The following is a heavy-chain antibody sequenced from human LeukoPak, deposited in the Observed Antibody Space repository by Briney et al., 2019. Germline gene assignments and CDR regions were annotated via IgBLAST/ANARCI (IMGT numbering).Heavy chain of an antibody. V-gene: IGHV3-23*01. CDR2: LSGSGGST. D-gene: IGHD3-10*01. Sequence: GGSLRLSCAASGFTFSSYAMTWVRQAPGKGLEWVSALSGSGGSTYYADSVKGRFTISRDNSQNTLYLQLNSLRAEETAVFYCAKAESHYYGSGSYSFDHWGQGTLVTVSS. J-gene: IGHJ4*02. CDR1: GFTFSSYA. CDR3: AKAESHYYGSGSYSFDH.